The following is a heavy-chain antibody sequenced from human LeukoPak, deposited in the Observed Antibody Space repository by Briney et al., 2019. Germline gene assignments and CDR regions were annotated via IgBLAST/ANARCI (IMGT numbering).Heavy chain of an antibody. J-gene: IGHJ4*02. V-gene: IGHV4-39*01. CDR2: IYYSGST. CDR1: GGPISSSSYY. Sequence: PSETLSLTCTVSGGPISSSSYYWGWIRQPPGKGLEWIGSIYYSGSTYYNPSLKSRVTISVDTSKNQFSLKLSSVTAADTAVYYCARHNPDSSGYFDYWGQGTLVTVSS. D-gene: IGHD3-22*01. CDR3: ARHNPDSSGYFDY.